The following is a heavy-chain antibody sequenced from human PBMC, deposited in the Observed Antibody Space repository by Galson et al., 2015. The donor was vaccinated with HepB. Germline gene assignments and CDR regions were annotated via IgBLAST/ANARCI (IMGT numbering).Heavy chain of an antibody. D-gene: IGHD3-22*01. CDR2: INPSGGST. CDR3: ARGLCRLTGGYYDSSGYYYCAFDI. Sequence: SVKVSCKASGYTFTSYYMHWVRQAPGQGLEWMGIINPSGGSTSYAQKFQGRVTMTRDTSTSTVYMELSSLRSEDTAVYYCARGLCRLTGGYYDSSGYYYCAFDIWGQGTMVTVSS. V-gene: IGHV1-46*03. J-gene: IGHJ3*02. CDR1: GYTFTSYY.